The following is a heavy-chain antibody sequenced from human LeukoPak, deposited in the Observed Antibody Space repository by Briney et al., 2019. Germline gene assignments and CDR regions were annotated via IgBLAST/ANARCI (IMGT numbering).Heavy chain of an antibody. Sequence: ASVKVSCKASGYTFTSYYMHWVRQAPGQGLELMGWINPNSGGTNYARTFQGRVTMTRDTSISTAYMELSRLRSDDTAVYYCARPDSSSSLPLDAFDIWGQGTMVTVSS. CDR1: GYTFTSYY. CDR2: INPNSGGT. V-gene: IGHV1-2*02. D-gene: IGHD6-6*01. J-gene: IGHJ3*02. CDR3: ARPDSSSSLPLDAFDI.